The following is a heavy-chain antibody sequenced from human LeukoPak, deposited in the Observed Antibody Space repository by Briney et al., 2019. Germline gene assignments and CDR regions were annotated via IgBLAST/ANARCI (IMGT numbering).Heavy chain of an antibody. V-gene: IGHV3-21*01. CDR1: GFTFSSYS. D-gene: IGHD6-13*01. CDR2: ISSSSSYI. Sequence: PGGSLRLSCAASGFTFSSYSMNWVRQAPGKGLEWVSSISSSSSYIYYADSVKGRFTISRDNAKNSLYLQMNSLRAEDTAVYYCERDPGGIAVAGTNFDYWGQGTLVTVSS. CDR3: ERDPGGIAVAGTNFDY. J-gene: IGHJ4*02.